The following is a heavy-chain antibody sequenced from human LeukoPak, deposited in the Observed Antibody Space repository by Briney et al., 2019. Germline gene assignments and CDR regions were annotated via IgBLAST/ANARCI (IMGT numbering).Heavy chain of an antibody. D-gene: IGHD3-3*01. Sequence: SETLSLTCTVSGVSISSYYWSWIRQPAGKGLEWLGRIYTSESTNYNPSLKSRVTRSVDTSKNQFSLKLSSVTAADTAVYYCARVVTYYDFWSGYFDYWGQGTLVTVSS. CDR1: GVSISSYY. J-gene: IGHJ4*02. CDR3: ARVVTYYDFWSGYFDY. CDR2: IYTSEST. V-gene: IGHV4-4*07.